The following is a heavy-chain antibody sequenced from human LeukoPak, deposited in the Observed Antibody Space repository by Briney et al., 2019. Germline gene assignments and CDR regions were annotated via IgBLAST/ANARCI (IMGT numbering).Heavy chain of an antibody. J-gene: IGHJ5*02. CDR1: GGSISSYY. CDR2: IYYSGST. V-gene: IGHV4-59*01. Sequence: PSETLSLTCTVSGGSISSYYWSWIRQPPGKGLEWIGYIYYSGSTNYNPSLKSRVTISVDTSKNQFSLKLSSVTAADTAVYYCARDSRMAVRGVIIAWFDPWGQGTLVTVSS. CDR3: ARDSRMAVRGVIIAWFDP. D-gene: IGHD3-10*01.